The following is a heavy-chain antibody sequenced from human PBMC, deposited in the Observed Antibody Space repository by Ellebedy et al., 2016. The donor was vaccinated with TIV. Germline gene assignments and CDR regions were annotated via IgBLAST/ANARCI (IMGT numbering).Heavy chain of an antibody. CDR2: IDPTDSYI. V-gene: IGHV5-10-1*01. D-gene: IGHD3-10*01. CDR3: ARQRRVQRGQYGRDV. CDR1: GYTFTDYW. Sequence: GESLKISXKASGYTFTDYWINWVRQMPGKGLEWMGRIDPTDSYIITSPSLEGHVTISIDNSSTTAYLQWSNLRASDTALYYCARQRRVQRGQYGRDVWGQGTMVIVSS. J-gene: IGHJ6*02.